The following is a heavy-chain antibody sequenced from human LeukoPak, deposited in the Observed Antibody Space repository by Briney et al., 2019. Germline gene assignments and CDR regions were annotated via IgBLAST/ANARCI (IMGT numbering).Heavy chain of an antibody. CDR1: GYTFTGYC. CDR2: INPNSGGA. D-gene: IGHD2-2*01. J-gene: IGHJ5*02. V-gene: IGHV1-2*02. Sequence: GASVKVSCKASGYTFTGYCMHWVRQAPGQGLEWMGWINPNSGGANYAQKFQGRVTMTRDTSISTAYIELTRLRSDDRAVYYCARGEIDVVVPNWFDTWGQGTLVTVSS. CDR3: ARGEIDVVVPNWFDT.